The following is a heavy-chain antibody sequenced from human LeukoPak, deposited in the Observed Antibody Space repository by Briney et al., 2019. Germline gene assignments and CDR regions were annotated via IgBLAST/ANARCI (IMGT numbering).Heavy chain of an antibody. D-gene: IGHD2-2*01. V-gene: IGHV4-61*02. J-gene: IGHJ6*02. CDR3: ARSDIVVVPAAIPPHYYYYGMDV. Sequence: SQTLSLTCTVSGGSISSGSYYWSWIRQPAGKGLEWIGRIYTSGSTNYNPSLKSRVTISVDTSKNQFSLKLSSVTAADTAVYYCARSDIVVVPAAIPPHYYYYGMDVWGQGTTATVSS. CDR2: IYTSGST. CDR1: GGSISSGSYY.